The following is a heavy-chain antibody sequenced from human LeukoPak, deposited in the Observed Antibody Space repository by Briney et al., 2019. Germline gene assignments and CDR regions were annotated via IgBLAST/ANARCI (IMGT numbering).Heavy chain of an antibody. Sequence: ASVKVSCKASGYTFTSYAIHWVREAPGQRLEWMGWINAGNNNTKCSQKFQGRVTITRDTSASTAYMELSSLRSEDTAVYYCARGARRIAAAGTNWFDPWGQGTLVTVSS. CDR1: GYTFTSYA. CDR2: INAGNNNT. D-gene: IGHD6-13*01. CDR3: ARGARRIAAAGTNWFDP. V-gene: IGHV1-3*01. J-gene: IGHJ5*02.